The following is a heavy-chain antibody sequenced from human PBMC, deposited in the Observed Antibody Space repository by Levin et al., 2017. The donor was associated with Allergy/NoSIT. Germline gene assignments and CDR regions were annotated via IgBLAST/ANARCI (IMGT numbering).Heavy chain of an antibody. J-gene: IGHJ5*02. CDR2: IYYSGST. CDR3: ARMYCSSTSCYAGMGLNWFDP. V-gene: IGHV4-59*01. D-gene: IGHD2-2*01. CDR1: GGSISSYY. Sequence: PSETLSLTCTVSGGSISSYYWSWIRQPPGKGLEWIGYIYYSGSTNYNPSLKSRVTISLDTSKNQFSLKRGSVTAAETAVYYCARMYCSSTSCYAGMGLNWFDPWGQGTLVTVSS.